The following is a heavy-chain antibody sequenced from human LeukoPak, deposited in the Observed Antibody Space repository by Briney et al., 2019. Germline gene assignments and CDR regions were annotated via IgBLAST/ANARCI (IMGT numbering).Heavy chain of an antibody. V-gene: IGHV4-59*01. CDR2: IYYSGST. CDR1: GVSISSYY. Sequence: PSEPLPLTCTVSGVSISSYYWSWIRQPPGKGLEWIGYIYYSGSTNYNPSLKSRVTISVDTSKNQFSLKLRSVTAADTAVYYCARFGGYSYGSAADYWGQGTLVTVSS. CDR3: ARFGGYSYGSAADY. J-gene: IGHJ4*02. D-gene: IGHD5-18*01.